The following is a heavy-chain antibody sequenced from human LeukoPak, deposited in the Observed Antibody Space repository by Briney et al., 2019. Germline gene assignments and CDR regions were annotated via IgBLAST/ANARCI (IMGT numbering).Heavy chain of an antibody. Sequence: SVKVSCKASGGTFSSYAISWVRQAPGQGLEWMGGIIPIFGTANYAQKFQGRVTITADESTSTAYMELSSLRSEDTAVYYCARGTVCSSTSCYSFQESHYYGMDVWGQGTTVTVSS. D-gene: IGHD2-2*01. J-gene: IGHJ6*02. V-gene: IGHV1-69*13. CDR3: ARGTVCSSTSCYSFQESHYYGMDV. CDR1: GGTFSSYA. CDR2: IIPIFGTA.